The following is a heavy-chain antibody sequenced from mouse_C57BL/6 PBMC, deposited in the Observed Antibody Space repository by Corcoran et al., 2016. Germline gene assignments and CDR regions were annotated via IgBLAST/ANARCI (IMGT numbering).Heavy chain of an antibody. V-gene: IGHV1-80*01. D-gene: IGHD2-2*01. Sequence: QVQLQQSGAELVKPGASVKISCKASGYAFSSYWMNCVKQRPGKGLEWIGQIYPGDGDTNYNGKFKGKATLTADKSSSTAYMQLSSLTSEDSAVYFCAREGRLRRYCDVWGTGTTVTVSS. CDR2: IYPGDGDT. J-gene: IGHJ1*03. CDR3: AREGRLRRYCDV. CDR1: GYAFSSYW.